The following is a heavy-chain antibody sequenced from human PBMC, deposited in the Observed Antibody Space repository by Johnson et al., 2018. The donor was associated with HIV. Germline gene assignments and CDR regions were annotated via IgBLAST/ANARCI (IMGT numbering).Heavy chain of an antibody. V-gene: IGHV3-7*01. CDR1: GFTFSSYW. J-gene: IGHJ3*02. CDR3: ARDFRAEYSLLWFGELQPDAFDI. D-gene: IGHD3-10*01. Sequence: VQLVESGGGLVQPGGSLRLSCAASGFTFSSYWMSWVRQAPGKGLEWVANIKQDGSEKYYVDSVKGRFTISRDNAKNSLYLQMNYLRAEDTAVYYCARDFRAEYSLLWFGELQPDAFDIWGKGTMVTVSS. CDR2: IKQDGSEK.